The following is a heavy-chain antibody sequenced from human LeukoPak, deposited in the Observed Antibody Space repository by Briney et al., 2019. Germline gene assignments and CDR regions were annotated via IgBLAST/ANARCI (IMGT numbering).Heavy chain of an antibody. CDR1: GFTFSGFA. V-gene: IGHV3-23*01. CDR2: ISGSGDNT. D-gene: IGHD4-17*01. CDR3: TKDPNGDYVGAFDS. J-gene: IGHJ5*01. Sequence: GGSLRLSCAASGFTFSGFAMSWVRRTPGKGLEWVSGISGSGDNTLYADSVKGRFTISRDNSKNTLYLEMNSLRADDTAIYYCTKDPNGDYVGAFDSWGQGILVTVSS.